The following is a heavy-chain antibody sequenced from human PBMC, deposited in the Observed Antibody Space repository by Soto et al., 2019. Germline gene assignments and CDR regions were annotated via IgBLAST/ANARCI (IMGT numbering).Heavy chain of an antibody. V-gene: IGHV1-69*01. CDR2: IIPYYNTL. J-gene: IGHJ4*01. D-gene: IGHD6-13*01. Sequence: QAQVVQSGAEVRKPGASVKLSCKASEGTFNSYAIAWVRQAPGQGLEWMGGIIPYYNTLNYAQKFQDRVTITADDSTNTVDMELSSLRSDETAVYFCASGARRWYPYFFDSWAPGTLVTVSS. CDR1: EGTFNSYA. CDR3: ASGARRWYPYFFDS.